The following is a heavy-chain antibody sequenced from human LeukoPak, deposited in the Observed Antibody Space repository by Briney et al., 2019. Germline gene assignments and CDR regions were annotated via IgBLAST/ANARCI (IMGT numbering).Heavy chain of an antibody. CDR3: ARVGSGWYRYFDY. CDR2: IYYSGST. D-gene: IGHD6-19*01. CDR1: GGSISSYY. Sequence: PSETLSLTCTVSGGSISSYYWSWIRQPQGKGLEWIGYIYYSGSTNYNPSLKSRVTISVDTSKNQFSLKLSSVTAADTAVYYCARVGSGWYRYFDYWGQGTLVTVSS. V-gene: IGHV4-59*01. J-gene: IGHJ4*02.